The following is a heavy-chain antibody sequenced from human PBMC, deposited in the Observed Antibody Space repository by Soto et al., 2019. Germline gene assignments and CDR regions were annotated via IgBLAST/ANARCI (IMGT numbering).Heavy chain of an antibody. CDR3: TYYYDSSAARYLHH. J-gene: IGHJ1*01. D-gene: IGHD3-22*01. CDR2: VINGGSTI. V-gene: IGHV3-11*01. Sequence: GGSLRLSCTSSGFTFRDYYMIWIRQAPGKGLDWVSCVINGGSTIYYSASVKRRFTISRDKAKNSLYLQMKSLRAENTALYYCTYYYDSSAARYLHHGGQGTFVTVAS. CDR1: GFTFRDYY.